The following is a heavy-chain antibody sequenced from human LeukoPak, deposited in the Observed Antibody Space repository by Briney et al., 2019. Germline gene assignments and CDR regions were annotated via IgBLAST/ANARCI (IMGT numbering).Heavy chain of an antibody. CDR2: IYHSGST. CDR3: ARASGSYYNWFDP. Sequence: SETLSLTCTVSGYSISSGYYWGWIWQPPGKGLEWIGSIYHSGSTFYNPSLKSRVTISVDTSKNQFSLKLSSVTAADTAVYYCARASGSYYNWFDPWGQGTLVTVSS. D-gene: IGHD3-10*01. J-gene: IGHJ5*02. CDR1: GYSISSGYY. V-gene: IGHV4-38-2*02.